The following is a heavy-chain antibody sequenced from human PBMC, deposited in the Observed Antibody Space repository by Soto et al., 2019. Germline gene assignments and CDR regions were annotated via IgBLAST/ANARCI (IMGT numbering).Heavy chain of an antibody. V-gene: IGHV3-23*01. CDR1: GFTFSSYA. CDR2: ISGSGGST. J-gene: IGHJ6*02. CDR3: AKDSIVVETLYGMDV. Sequence: GGSLRLSCAASGFTFSSYAMSWVRQAPGKGLEWVSAISGSGGSTYYADSVKGRFTISRDNSKNTLYLQMNSLRAEDTAVYYCAKDSIVVETLYGMDVWGQGTTVTVSS. D-gene: IGHD2-21*02.